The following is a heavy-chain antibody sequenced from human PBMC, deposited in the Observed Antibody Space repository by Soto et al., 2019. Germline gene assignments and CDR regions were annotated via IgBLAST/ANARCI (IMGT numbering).Heavy chain of an antibody. CDR2: IYYSGST. J-gene: IGHJ5*02. Sequence: QVQLQESGPGLVKPSETLSLTCTVSGGSISSYYWSWIRQPPGKGLEWIGYIYYSGSTNYNPSIKSRVTISVDTAKNQFSLKLRSVTAADTAVYYCARHPTVRWFDPWCQGTLVTVSS. V-gene: IGHV4-59*08. D-gene: IGHD4-17*01. CDR1: GGSISSYY. CDR3: ARHPTVRWFDP.